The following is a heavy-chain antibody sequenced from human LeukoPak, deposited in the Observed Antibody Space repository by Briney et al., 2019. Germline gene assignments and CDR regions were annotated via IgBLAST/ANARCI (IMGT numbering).Heavy chain of an antibody. CDR1: GYTFTSYG. Sequence: ASVKVSCKASGYTFTSYGISWVRQAPGQGLEWMGWISAYNGNTNYAQKLQGRVTMTTDTSTSTAYMELRSLRSDDTAVYYCARKIVSVFGWGDPTAPNWFDPWGQGPLATVSS. D-gene: IGHD3-3*01. V-gene: IGHV1-18*01. CDR2: ISAYNGNT. CDR3: ARKIVSVFGWGDPTAPNWFDP. J-gene: IGHJ5*02.